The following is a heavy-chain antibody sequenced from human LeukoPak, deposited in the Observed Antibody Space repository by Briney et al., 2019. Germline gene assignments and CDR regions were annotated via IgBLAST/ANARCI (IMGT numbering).Heavy chain of an antibody. D-gene: IGHD2-15*01. Sequence: SETLSLTCTVSGGSISSYYWSWIRQPPGKGLEWIGYIYYSGSTNYNPPLKSRVTISVDTSKNQFSLKLSSVTAADTAVYYCARGWSGDYVEYWGQGTLVTVSS. CDR3: ARGWSGDYVEY. CDR1: GGSISSYY. J-gene: IGHJ4*02. CDR2: IYYSGST. V-gene: IGHV4-59*01.